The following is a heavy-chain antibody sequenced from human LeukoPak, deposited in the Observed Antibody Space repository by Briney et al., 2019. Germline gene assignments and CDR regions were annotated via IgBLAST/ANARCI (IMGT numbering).Heavy chain of an antibody. CDR3: AAADITGTTSSNDAFDI. CDR1: GFTFTSSA. D-gene: IGHD1-20*01. J-gene: IGHJ3*02. Sequence: SVKVSCKASGFTFTSSAVQWVRQARGQRLEWIGWIVVGSGNTYYAQKFQERVTITRDMSTSTAYMELSSLRSEDTAVYYCAAADITGTTSSNDAFDIWGQGTMVTVSS. CDR2: IVVGSGNT. V-gene: IGHV1-58*01.